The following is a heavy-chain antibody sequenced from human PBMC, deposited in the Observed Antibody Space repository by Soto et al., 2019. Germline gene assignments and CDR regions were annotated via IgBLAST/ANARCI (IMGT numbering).Heavy chain of an antibody. J-gene: IGHJ6*02. CDR3: SRDLLWFGELLYSYYYYGMDV. Sequence: QVQLVQSGAEVKKPGASVKVSCKASGYTFTSYAMHWVRQAPGQRLEWMGWINTGNGNTKYSPKFQGRVTITRDTTASTAYMELSSLRSEDTAVEYCSRDLLWFGELLYSYYYYGMDVWGQWTTVTVSS. CDR2: INTGNGNT. V-gene: IGHV1-3*04. D-gene: IGHD3-10*01. CDR1: GYTFTSYA.